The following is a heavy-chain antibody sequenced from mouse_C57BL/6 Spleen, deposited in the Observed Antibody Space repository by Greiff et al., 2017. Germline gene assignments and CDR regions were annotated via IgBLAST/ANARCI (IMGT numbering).Heavy chain of an antibody. CDR2: ISYDGST. CDR3: ARGGYYGSIYFDY. V-gene: IGHV3-6*01. J-gene: IGHJ2*01. D-gene: IGHD1-1*01. Sequence: VQLQQSGPGLVKPSQSLSLTCSVTGYSITSGYYWDWIRQFPGNKLEWMGYISYDGSTNYNPALKNRISITRDTSKNQFFLKLNSVTTEDTATYYCARGGYYGSIYFDYWGQGTTLTVSS. CDR1: GYSITSGYY.